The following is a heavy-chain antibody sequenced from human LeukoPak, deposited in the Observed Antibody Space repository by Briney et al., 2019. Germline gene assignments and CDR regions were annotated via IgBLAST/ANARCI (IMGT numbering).Heavy chain of an antibody. D-gene: IGHD3-3*01. Sequence: ASVKVSCKASGYTFTSKGISWVRQAPGQGLEWMGRINTYNVNTNYAQKFQGRVTMTTDRSTSTAYMELRSLRSDDTAVYYCARTQHTYDFWTGLHAYDMWGQGTMVTVSS. J-gene: IGHJ3*02. CDR2: INTYNVNT. V-gene: IGHV1-18*01. CDR1: GYTFTSKG. CDR3: ARTQHTYDFWTGLHAYDM.